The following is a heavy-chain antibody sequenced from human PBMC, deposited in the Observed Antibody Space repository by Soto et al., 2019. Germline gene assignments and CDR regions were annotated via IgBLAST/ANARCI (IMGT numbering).Heavy chain of an antibody. CDR2: IAVGSGET. J-gene: IGHJ4*02. CDR1: GLTFSNSA. D-gene: IGHD5-12*01. V-gene: IGHV1-58*01. CDR3: AAPPNRDAYNYYY. Sequence: QMQLVQSGPEVRKPGTSVKVSCKTSGLTFSNSAVQWVRRARGQRLEWIGWIAVGSGETKYAQNFQERVTITRDMSTSTAYMELSSLRSEDTAVYYCAAPPNRDAYNYYYWGQGTLITVSS.